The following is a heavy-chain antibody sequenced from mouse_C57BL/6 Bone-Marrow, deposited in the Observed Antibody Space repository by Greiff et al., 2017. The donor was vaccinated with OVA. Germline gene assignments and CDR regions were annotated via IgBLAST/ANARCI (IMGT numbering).Heavy chain of an antibody. J-gene: IGHJ3*01. Sequence: EVQLQQSGPVLVKPGASVKMSCKASGYTFTDYYMNWVKQSHGKSLEWIGVINPYNGGTSYNQKFKGKATLTVDKSSSTAYMELNSLTSEDSAVYYCARAAYYDYGWFAYWGQGTLVTVSA. CDR1: GYTFTDYY. V-gene: IGHV1-19*01. CDR2: INPYNGGT. CDR3: ARAAYYDYGWFAY. D-gene: IGHD2-4*01.